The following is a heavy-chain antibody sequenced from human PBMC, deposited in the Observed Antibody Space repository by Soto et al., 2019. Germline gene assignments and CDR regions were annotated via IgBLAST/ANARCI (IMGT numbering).Heavy chain of an antibody. J-gene: IGHJ6*02. Sequence: ASVKVSCKASGYTFTGYYMHWVRQAPGQGLERMGWINPNSGGTNYAQKFQGWVTMTRDTSISTAYMELSRLRSDDTAVYYCARGTYSSSPGYYYYGMDVWGQGTTVTVSS. CDR3: ARGTYSSSPGYYYYGMDV. D-gene: IGHD6-13*01. V-gene: IGHV1-2*04. CDR1: GYTFTGYY. CDR2: INPNSGGT.